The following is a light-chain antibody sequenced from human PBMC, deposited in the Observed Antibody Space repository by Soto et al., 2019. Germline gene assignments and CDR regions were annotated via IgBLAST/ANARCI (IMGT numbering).Light chain of an antibody. CDR2: GAS. Sequence: IVLTQSPGTLSLSPGERATLSCRASQSVSSSYLAWYQQKPGQAPRPLIYGASSRATGIPDRFSGSGSVTDFTLTISRLEPEDFAVYYGQQYGSSPLTFGGGTKVEIK. CDR1: QSVSSSY. J-gene: IGKJ4*01. V-gene: IGKV3-20*01. CDR3: QQYGSSPLT.